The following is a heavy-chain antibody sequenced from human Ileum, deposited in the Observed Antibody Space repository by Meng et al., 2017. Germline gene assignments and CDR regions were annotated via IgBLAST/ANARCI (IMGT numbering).Heavy chain of an antibody. CDR3: ARVVGGPASMSGWFDP. CDR2: IYHRGSP. V-gene: IGHV4-4*02. J-gene: IGHJ5*01. CDR1: GGSISSSNW. D-gene: IGHD2-2*01. Sequence: VQLQELGPGLVKLSGTLSLTCAVSGGSISSSNWWTWVRQAPGKGLEWIGEIYHRGSPNYNPSLKSRVAISVDKSQNQFSLKLNSVTAADTAVYYCARVVGGPASMSGWFDPWGQGTLVTVSS.